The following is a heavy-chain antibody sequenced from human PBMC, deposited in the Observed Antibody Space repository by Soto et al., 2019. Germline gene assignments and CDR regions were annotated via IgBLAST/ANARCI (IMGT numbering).Heavy chain of an antibody. CDR3: AREIWGYDISTGYYP. D-gene: IGHD3-9*01. V-gene: IGHV3-74*01. CDR1: GFTFISYG. CDR2: INSDGSST. J-gene: IGHJ5*02. Sequence: GWSLRLSCAASGFTFISYGIHWVRQSPWKGLVWVSCINSDGSSTSYADSVKGRFTISRDNAKNTLYLQMNSLRAEDTAVYYCAREIWGYDISTGYYPWGQGNLVTVSS.